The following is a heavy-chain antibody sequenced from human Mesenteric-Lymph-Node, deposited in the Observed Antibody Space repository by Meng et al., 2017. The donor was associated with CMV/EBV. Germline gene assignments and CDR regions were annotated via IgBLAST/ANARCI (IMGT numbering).Heavy chain of an antibody. V-gene: IGHV3-7*01. CDR1: GFPFSGYW. D-gene: IGHD2/OR15-2a*01. CDR3: ARGNNFDV. J-gene: IGHJ3*01. Sequence: GVLKISCAASGFPFSGYWMNWVRQPPGKGLEWVANIRGDGSQKSYVDSVKGRFTISRDNTKTSVYLQMDSLRAEDTAMYYCARGNNFDVWGQGTMVTVSS. CDR2: IRGDGSQK.